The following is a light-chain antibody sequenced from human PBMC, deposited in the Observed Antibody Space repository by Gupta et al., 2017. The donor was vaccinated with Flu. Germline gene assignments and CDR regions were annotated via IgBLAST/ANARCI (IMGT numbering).Light chain of an antibody. Sequence: PGQRVTISCSGSSSNIGSNYVYWYQQLPGTAPKLLIYRNNQRPSGVPDRFSGSKSGTSASLAISGLRSEDEADYYCAAWDDSLSIGTGTKVTVL. CDR1: SSNIGSNY. J-gene: IGLJ1*01. V-gene: IGLV1-47*01. CDR3: AAWDDSLS. CDR2: RNN.